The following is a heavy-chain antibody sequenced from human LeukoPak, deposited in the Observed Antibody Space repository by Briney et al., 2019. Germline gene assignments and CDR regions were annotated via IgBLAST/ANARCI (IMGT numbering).Heavy chain of an antibody. J-gene: IGHJ4*02. CDR1: GDSVSSKSAS. CDR3: ARGTGSLNY. V-gene: IGHV6-1*01. CDR2: TYSRSKWFN. D-gene: IGHD1-26*01. Sequence: SQILSLTCAISGDSVSSKSASWNWIRHSPSRGLEWLGRTYSRSKWFNDYAVSVKSRITINPDTSRNQFSLHLSSVTPDDTAVYYCARGTGSLNYWGQGTLVTVSS.